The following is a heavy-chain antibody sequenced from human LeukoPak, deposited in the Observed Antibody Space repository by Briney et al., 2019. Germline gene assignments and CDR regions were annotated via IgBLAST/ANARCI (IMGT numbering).Heavy chain of an antibody. CDR3: ARVRRWLRSLHFDY. Sequence: TSETLSLTCAVSGGSFSGYYWSWIRQPPGKGLEWIGEINHSGSTNYNPSLKSRVTISVDTSKNQFSLKLSSVTAADTAVYYCARVRRWLRSLHFDYWGQGTLVTVSS. J-gene: IGHJ4*02. V-gene: IGHV4-34*01. D-gene: IGHD5-12*01. CDR2: INHSGST. CDR1: GGSFSGYY.